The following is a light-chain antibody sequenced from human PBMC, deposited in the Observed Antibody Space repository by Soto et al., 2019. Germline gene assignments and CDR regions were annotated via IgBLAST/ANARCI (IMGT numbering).Light chain of an antibody. CDR1: QSVGSN. CDR3: QQYNNWPYT. J-gene: IGKJ2*01. CDR2: GAS. Sequence: EIVMTQSPATLSVSPGERATLSCRASQSVGSNLAWYQQKPGQAPRLLICGASTRATGIPARFSGSGSGTEFTLTISSLQSEDFAVYYCQQYNNWPYTFGQGTKLEIK. V-gene: IGKV3-15*01.